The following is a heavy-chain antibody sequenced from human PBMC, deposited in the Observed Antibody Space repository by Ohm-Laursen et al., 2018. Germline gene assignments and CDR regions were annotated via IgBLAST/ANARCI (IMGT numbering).Heavy chain of an antibody. D-gene: IGHD2-21*02. CDR3: ARDINVVVTAAPDY. Sequence: SLRLSCAASGFSFRSYWMHWVRQAPGKGLTWVSRISTDGSITGYADSVKGRFTISRDNAKNTLYLQMNSLRAEDTAVYYCARDINVVVTAAPDYWGQGTLVTVSS. CDR2: ISTDGSIT. CDR1: GFSFRSYW. J-gene: IGHJ4*02. V-gene: IGHV3-74*01.